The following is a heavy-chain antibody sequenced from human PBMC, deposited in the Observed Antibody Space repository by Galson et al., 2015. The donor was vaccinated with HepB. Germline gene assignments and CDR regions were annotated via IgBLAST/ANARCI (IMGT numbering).Heavy chain of an antibody. V-gene: IGHV1-2*02. CDR2: IDPQSGAT. J-gene: IGHJ4*02. CDR3: ARGPRTYSFDS. CDR1: GYNFIDYY. D-gene: IGHD2-15*01. Sequence: SVKVSCKASGYNFIDYYIHWVRQAPGQGLEWMGWIDPQSGATYFAQRFQGRVTMTRDTSIDTAYMELRRLTSADTAVYYCARGPRTYSFDSWGQGTLVTVSS.